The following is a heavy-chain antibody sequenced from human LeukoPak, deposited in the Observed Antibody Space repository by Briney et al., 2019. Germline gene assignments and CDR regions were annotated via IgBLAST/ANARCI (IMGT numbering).Heavy chain of an antibody. J-gene: IGHJ6*02. Sequence: GGSLRLSCAASGFTVSSNCMSWVRQAPGKGLEWVSIIHSGGTTNYVDSVKGRFTISRDNSRNTLYLQMNSLRAEDTAVYYCARDCSSSCSPYYGMDVWGQGTTVTVSS. CDR3: ARDCSSSCSPYYGMDV. V-gene: IGHV3-53*01. D-gene: IGHD2-2*01. CDR1: GFTVSSNC. CDR2: IHSGGTT.